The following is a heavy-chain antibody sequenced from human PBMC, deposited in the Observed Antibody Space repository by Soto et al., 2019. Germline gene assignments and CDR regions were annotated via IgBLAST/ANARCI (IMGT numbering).Heavy chain of an antibody. CDR1: GFTFSSYA. Sequence: GGSLRLSCAASGFTFSSYAMSWVRQAPGKGLEWVSAISGSGGSTYYADSVKGRFTISRDNSKNTLYLQMNSLRAEDTAVYYCAKGGGGITFGGVTISRRYYFDYWGQGTLVTVSS. CDR2: ISGSGGST. V-gene: IGHV3-23*01. J-gene: IGHJ4*02. CDR3: AKGGGGITFGGVTISRRYYFDY. D-gene: IGHD3-16*01.